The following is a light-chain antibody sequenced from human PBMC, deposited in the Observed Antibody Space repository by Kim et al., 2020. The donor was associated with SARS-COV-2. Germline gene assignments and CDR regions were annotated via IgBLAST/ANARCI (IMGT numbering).Light chain of an antibody. V-gene: IGKV3D-15*01. Sequence: EIVMTQSPATLSVSPGERATLSCRASQSVSSNLAWYQQKPGQAPRLLIYSVSTRASGVPARFSGSGSGTEFTLTISSLQSEDFAVYYCQHYNNWPPVTFGQGTRLGIK. J-gene: IGKJ5*01. CDR2: SVS. CDR3: QHYNNWPPVT. CDR1: QSVSSN.